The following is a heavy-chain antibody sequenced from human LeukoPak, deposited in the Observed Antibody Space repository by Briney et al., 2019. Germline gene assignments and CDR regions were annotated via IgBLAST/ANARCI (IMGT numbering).Heavy chain of an antibody. CDR3: ARDGSRRPFFDS. D-gene: IGHD6-13*01. CDR1: GGSISSYY. V-gene: IGHV4-4*07. Sequence: SETLSLTCTVSGGSISSYYWSWIRQPAGKGLEWIGRIYASGSTNYNPSLKSRGTMSVDTSKNQFSLKLISLTAADTAVYYCARDGSRRPFFDSWGQGTLVTVSS. CDR2: IYASGST. J-gene: IGHJ4*02.